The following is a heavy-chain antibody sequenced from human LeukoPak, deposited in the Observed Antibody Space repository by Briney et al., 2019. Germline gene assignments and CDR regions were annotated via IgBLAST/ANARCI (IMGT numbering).Heavy chain of an antibody. CDR2: IYYSGGT. CDR1: GGSISSYY. CDR3: AREQTVTTGYYYYGMDV. V-gene: IGHV4-59*01. Sequence: PSETLSLTCTVSGGSISSYYWSWIRQPPGKGLEWIGYIYYSGGTNYNPSLKSRVTISVDTSKNQFSLKLSSVTAADTAVYYCAREQTVTTGYYYYGMDVWGQGTTVTVSS. J-gene: IGHJ6*02. D-gene: IGHD4-17*01.